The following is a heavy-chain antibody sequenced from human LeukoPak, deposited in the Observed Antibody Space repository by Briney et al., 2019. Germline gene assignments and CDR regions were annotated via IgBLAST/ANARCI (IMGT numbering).Heavy chain of an antibody. Sequence: GGSLRLSCEASGFTFGSHAMYWVRQAPGKGLEWVAGIFGSGGSPHYADPVKGRFTISRDNSRNTVYLQINSLRAEDTAVYYCGKTTVGYSSGQKPAWPVDYWGQGTLVAVSS. V-gene: IGHV3-23*01. CDR3: GKTTVGYSSGQKPAWPVDY. CDR1: GFTFGSHA. D-gene: IGHD5-18*01. CDR2: IFGSGGSP. J-gene: IGHJ4*02.